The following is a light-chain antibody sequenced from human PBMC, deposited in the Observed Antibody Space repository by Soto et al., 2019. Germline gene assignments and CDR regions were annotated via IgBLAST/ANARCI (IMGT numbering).Light chain of an antibody. Sequence: DIQMTQSPSSLSASVGDRVTITCRASQSISSYLNWYQQKPGKAPKLLIYAASSLQSGVPSRFSRSGSGTDFTLTISSLQPEDFATYYCQQSYSTHHTFGQGTKREIK. V-gene: IGKV1-39*01. J-gene: IGKJ2*01. CDR1: QSISSY. CDR3: QQSYSTHHT. CDR2: AAS.